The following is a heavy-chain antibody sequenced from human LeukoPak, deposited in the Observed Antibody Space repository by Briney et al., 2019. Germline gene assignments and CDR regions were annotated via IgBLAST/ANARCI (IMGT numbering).Heavy chain of an antibody. CDR1: GLAVSDNF. Sequence: HSGGSLRLSCAASGLAVSDNFMSWFRQAPGKGLEWVGFIRSKAYGGTTEYAASVKGRFTISRDDSKSIAYLQMNSLKTEDTAVYYCTRGHSYGYFSDYWGQGTLVTVSS. D-gene: IGHD5-18*01. CDR2: IRSKAYGGTT. V-gene: IGHV3-49*03. J-gene: IGHJ4*02. CDR3: TRGHSYGYFSDY.